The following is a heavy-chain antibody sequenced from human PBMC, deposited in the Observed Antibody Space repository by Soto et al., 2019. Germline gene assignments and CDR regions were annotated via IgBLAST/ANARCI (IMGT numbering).Heavy chain of an antibody. V-gene: IGHV3-33*01. D-gene: IGHD1-26*01. CDR3: ARERSGSGSYQLDL. Sequence: PGGSLRLSCAASGFTFTACGMHWVRQAPGKGLEWVAVIWDDGSNKYYADSVKGRFTISRDNSKNTLYLRMNSLRSEDTAVYYCARERSGSGSYQLDLWGQGTLVNVSS. CDR2: IWDDGSNK. CDR1: GFTFTACG. J-gene: IGHJ4*02.